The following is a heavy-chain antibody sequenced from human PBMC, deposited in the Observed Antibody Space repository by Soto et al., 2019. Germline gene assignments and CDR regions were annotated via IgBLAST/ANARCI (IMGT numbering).Heavy chain of an antibody. CDR2: ISDDGLNK. J-gene: IGHJ4*02. V-gene: IGHV3-30*18. CDR1: GFTFSAYA. Sequence: QSGGSLRLSCAASGFTFSAYAMHWVRQAPDKGLEWVAVISDDGLNKYYRDSLKGRFTISRDNSKNTLHLQMNSLRPEDTAVYYCAQAREDLVLLVALENWDQGTRVTVSS. CDR3: AQAREDLVLLVALEN. D-gene: IGHD2-8*01.